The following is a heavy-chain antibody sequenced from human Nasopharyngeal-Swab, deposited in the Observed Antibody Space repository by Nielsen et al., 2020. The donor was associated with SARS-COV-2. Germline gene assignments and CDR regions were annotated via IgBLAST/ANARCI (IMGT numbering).Heavy chain of an antibody. CDR3: ARAGDIRYYYYGMDV. Sequence: WIRQPPGKGLEWIGEINHSGSTNYNPSLKSRVTISVDTSKNQFSLKLSSVTAADTAGDYCARAGDIRYYYYGMDVWGQGPPLPFSS. V-gene: IGHV4-34*01. D-gene: IGHD2-21*01. CDR2: INHSGST. J-gene: IGHJ6*02.